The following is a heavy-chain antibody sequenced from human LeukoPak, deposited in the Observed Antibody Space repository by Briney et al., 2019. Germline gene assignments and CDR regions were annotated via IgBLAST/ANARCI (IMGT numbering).Heavy chain of an antibody. CDR3: ARDHYGGNSEDY. D-gene: IGHD4-23*01. Sequence: GGSLRLSCAASGLTFSSYAMNWVRQVPGKGLEWVSGISGSGGSTYYVDSVKGRFTISRDNAKNSLYLQMNSLRAEDTAVYYCARDHYGGNSEDYWGQGTLVTVSS. V-gene: IGHV3-23*01. CDR2: ISGSGGST. CDR1: GLTFSSYA. J-gene: IGHJ4*02.